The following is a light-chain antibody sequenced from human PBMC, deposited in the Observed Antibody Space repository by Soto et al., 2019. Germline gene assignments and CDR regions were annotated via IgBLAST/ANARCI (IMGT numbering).Light chain of an antibody. V-gene: IGLV2-14*01. CDR3: SSYTSSSTLG. Sequence: QSALTQPASVSGSPGQSITISCTGTSSDVGGYNYVSWYQQHPGKAPKLMIYDVSNRPSGVSNRFSGSKSGNTASLTISGLQEEDEADYYCSSYTSSSTLGFGGGTKLTVL. CDR2: DVS. J-gene: IGLJ2*01. CDR1: SSDVGGYNY.